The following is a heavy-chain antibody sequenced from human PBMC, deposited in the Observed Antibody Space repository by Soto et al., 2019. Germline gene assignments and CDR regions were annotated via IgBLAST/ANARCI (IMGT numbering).Heavy chain of an antibody. J-gene: IGHJ4*02. V-gene: IGHV3-30*18. CDR1: GFTFSSYG. CDR3: AKDYTIFGVVTPDY. D-gene: IGHD3-3*01. CDR2: ISYDGSNK. Sequence: PGGSLRLSCAASGFTFSSYGMHWVRQAPGKGLEWVAVISYDGSNKYYADSVKGRFTISRDNSKNTLYLQMNSLRAEDTAVYYCAKDYTIFGVVTPDYWGQGTLVTV.